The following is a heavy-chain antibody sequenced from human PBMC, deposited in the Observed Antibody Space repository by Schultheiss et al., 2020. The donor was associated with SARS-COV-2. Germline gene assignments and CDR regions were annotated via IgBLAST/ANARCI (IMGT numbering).Heavy chain of an antibody. CDR3: ARAPPLVVPAASHYYMDV. Sequence: GGSLRLSCAASGFTFSSYGMHWVRQAPGKGLEWVSAISGSGGSTYYADSVKGRFTISRDNSKNTLYLQMNSLRAEDTAVYYCARAPPLVVPAASHYYMDVWGKGTTVTVSS. CDR1: GFTFSSYG. D-gene: IGHD2-2*01. J-gene: IGHJ6*03. CDR2: ISGSGGST. V-gene: IGHV3-23*01.